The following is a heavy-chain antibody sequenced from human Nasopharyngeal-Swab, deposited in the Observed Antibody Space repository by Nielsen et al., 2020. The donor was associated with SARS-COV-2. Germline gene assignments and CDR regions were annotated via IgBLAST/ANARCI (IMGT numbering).Heavy chain of an antibody. CDR3: ARGGAARPGFDY. CDR2: IYYSGST. D-gene: IGHD6-6*01. J-gene: IGHJ4*02. Sequence: PGKGLEWIGHIYYSGSTYYNPSLKRRVTISLDTSKNQFSLKLSSVTPADTAVYYCARGGAARPGFDYWGQGTLVTVSS. V-gene: IGHV4-31*02.